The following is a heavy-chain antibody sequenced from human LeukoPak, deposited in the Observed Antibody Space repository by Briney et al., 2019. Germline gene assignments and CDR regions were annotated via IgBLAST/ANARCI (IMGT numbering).Heavy chain of an antibody. J-gene: IGHJ4*02. CDR3: ATSLFPYSANEDS. CDR2: FDPEDGET. D-gene: IGHD5-12*01. CDR1: GHTLAGLS. V-gene: IGHV1-24*01. Sequence: ASVKVSCKVSGHTLAGLSMHWVRQAPGKGLEWMGGFDPEDGETIYAQKLQGRLTMTEDTSTDTAYMELSSLRSEDKAIYYCATSLFPYSANEDSWGQGTLVTVSS.